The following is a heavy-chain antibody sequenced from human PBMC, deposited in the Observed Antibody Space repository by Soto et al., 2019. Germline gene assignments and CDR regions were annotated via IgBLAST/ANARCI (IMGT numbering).Heavy chain of an antibody. Sequence: PGGSLRLSCAASGYTFSSYGMHWVRQAPGKGLEWVAVISYDGSNKYYADSVKGRFTISRDNSKNTLYLQMNSLRAEDTAVYYCAKDRGFDWLFQPYLDYWGQGTLVTVSS. CDR3: AKDRGFDWLFQPYLDY. CDR1: GYTFSSYG. V-gene: IGHV3-30*18. CDR2: ISYDGSNK. D-gene: IGHD3-9*01. J-gene: IGHJ4*02.